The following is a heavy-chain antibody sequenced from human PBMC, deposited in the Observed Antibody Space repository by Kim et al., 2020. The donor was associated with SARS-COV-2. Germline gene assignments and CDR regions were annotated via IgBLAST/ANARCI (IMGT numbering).Heavy chain of an antibody. V-gene: IGHV4-59*01. CDR1: GGSISNYY. CDR2: IYYSGST. D-gene: IGHD6-19*01. J-gene: IGHJ6*02. Sequence: SETLSLTCTVSGGSISNYYWSWIRQPPGKGLEWIGYIYYSGSTNYNPSLKSRVTISVDTSKNQFALKLRSLTAAETAVYFCARETYNTGWYPLGMDVWG. CDR3: ARETYNTGWYPLGMDV.